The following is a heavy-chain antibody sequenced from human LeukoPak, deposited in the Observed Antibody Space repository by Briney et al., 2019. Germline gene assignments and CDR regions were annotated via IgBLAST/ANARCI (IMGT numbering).Heavy chain of an antibody. D-gene: IGHD4-17*01. CDR2: IYSGGST. CDR3: ARDGTTTVTTGRYYYGMDV. Sequence: GGSLRLSCAASGFTVSSNYMSWVRQAPGKGLEWVSVIYSGGSTYYADSVKGRFTITRDNSKNTLYLQMNSLRAEDTAVYYCARDGTTTVTTGRYYYGMDVWGQGTTVTVSS. V-gene: IGHV3-66*01. J-gene: IGHJ6*02. CDR1: GFTVSSNY.